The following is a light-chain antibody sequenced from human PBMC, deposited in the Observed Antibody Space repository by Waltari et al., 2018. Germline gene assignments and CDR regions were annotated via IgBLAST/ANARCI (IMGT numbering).Light chain of an antibody. J-gene: IGLJ2*01. V-gene: IGLV1-44*01. Sequence: QPVLPQPPSASATPGPQAVIACSGGSSHSRTNTINWYQKLPGAAPKPPIYVNNQRPSGVPDRFSGSKSGTSASLVVSGLQSDDEAEYYCAAWDDSLNGLVFGGGTKLTVL. CDR1: SSHSRTNT. CDR2: VNN. CDR3: AAWDDSLNGLV.